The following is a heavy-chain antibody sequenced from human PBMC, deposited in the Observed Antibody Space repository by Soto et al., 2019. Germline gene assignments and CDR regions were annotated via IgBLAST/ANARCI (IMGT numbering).Heavy chain of an antibody. CDR2: MFYSGLT. V-gene: IGHV4-39*02. D-gene: IGHD3-22*01. Sequence: SATLSLPCSVCGYSVSSSDYYGAWIRQPPGAGLEWIGSMFYSGLTYYNPSLKSRVTLSVDTSKHQFSVRLASVTAADTAGYYWARDKGYYNRGGYWSKHGPVEAWGQGIFVTVSS. J-gene: IGHJ5*02. CDR1: GYSVSSSDYY. CDR3: ARDKGYYNRGGYWSKHGPVEA.